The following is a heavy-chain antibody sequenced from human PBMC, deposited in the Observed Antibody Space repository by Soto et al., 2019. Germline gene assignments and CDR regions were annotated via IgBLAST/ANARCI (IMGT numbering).Heavy chain of an antibody. D-gene: IGHD3-22*01. CDR3: ASRYDSSDY. CDR2: IIPILGLA. Sequence: QVQLVQSGAEVKKPGSSVKVSCKASGGTFSIYTISWVRQAPGQGLEWMGRIIPILGLANYAPKFQGRVTITAEKSTSTAYMEQSSLTSEYTAVYYCASRYDSSDYWGQGTLVTVSS. V-gene: IGHV1-69*02. CDR1: GGTFSIYT. J-gene: IGHJ4*02.